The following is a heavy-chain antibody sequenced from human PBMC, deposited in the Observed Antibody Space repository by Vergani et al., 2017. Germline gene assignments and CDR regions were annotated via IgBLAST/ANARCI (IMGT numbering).Heavy chain of an antibody. CDR2: INHSGST. V-gene: IGHV4-34*01. CDR1: GGSFSGYY. Sequence: QVQLQQWGAGLLKPSETLSLTCAVYGGSFSGYYWSWIRQPPGKGLEWIGEINHSGSTNYNPSLKSRVTISVDTSKNQFSLTLSSVTAADTAVYYCARERITIFGVVKVPGYYYYMDVWGKGTTVTVSS. CDR3: ARERITIFGVVKVPGYYYYMDV. J-gene: IGHJ6*03. D-gene: IGHD3-3*01.